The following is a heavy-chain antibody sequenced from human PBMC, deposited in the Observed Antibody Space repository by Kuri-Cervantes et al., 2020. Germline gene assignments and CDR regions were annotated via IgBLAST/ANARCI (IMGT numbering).Heavy chain of an antibody. Sequence: SCAASGFTFDDYGMSWVRQAPGKGLEWVSYISSSGSTIYYADSVKGRFTISRDNAKNSLYLQMNSLRAEDTAVYYCARGGRGEDYFDYWGQGTLVTVSS. CDR2: ISSSGSTI. D-gene: IGHD3-10*01. CDR3: ARGGRGEDYFDY. CDR1: GFTFDDYG. V-gene: IGHV3-11*01. J-gene: IGHJ4*02.